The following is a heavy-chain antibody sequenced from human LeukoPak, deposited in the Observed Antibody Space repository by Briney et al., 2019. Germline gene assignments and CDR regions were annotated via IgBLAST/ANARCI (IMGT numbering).Heavy chain of an antibody. CDR1: GGTFSSYA. V-gene: IGHV1-69*05. J-gene: IGHJ4*02. Sequence: ASVKVSCKASGGTFSSYAISWVRQAPGQGLEWMGGIMPIFGTANSAQKFQGRVTMTRDMSTSTVYMELSSLRSEDTAVYYCARDNDLDYWGQGTLVTVSS. D-gene: IGHD2-8*01. CDR3: ARDNDLDY. CDR2: IMPIFGTA.